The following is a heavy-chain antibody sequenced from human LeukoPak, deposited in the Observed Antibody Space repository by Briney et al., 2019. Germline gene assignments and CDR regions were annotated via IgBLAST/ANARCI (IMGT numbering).Heavy chain of an antibody. J-gene: IGHJ4*02. CDR1: GFIFSSYA. CDR3: AREEGTDCGGDCYSGY. Sequence: GGSLRLSCAASGFIFSSYAMNWVRQAPGKGPEWVSSISSSSYIYYADSVKGRFTVSRDNAKNSLYLQMNSLRAEDTAVYYCAREEGTDCGGDCYSGYWGQGTLVTVSS. V-gene: IGHV3-21*01. CDR2: ISSSSYI. D-gene: IGHD2-21*02.